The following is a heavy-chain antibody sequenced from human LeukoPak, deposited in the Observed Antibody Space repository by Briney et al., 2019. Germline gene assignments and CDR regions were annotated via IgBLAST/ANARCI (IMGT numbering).Heavy chain of an antibody. J-gene: IGHJ4*02. D-gene: IGHD3-22*01. CDR1: GFTFSSYE. CDR2: INQDGTGK. Sequence: GGSLRLSCAASGFTFSSYEMNWVRQAPGKGLEWVADINQDGTGKRYVSSVKGRFTISRDSAKNSLYLQMNSLRAEDTAVYYCAKNLYYDSHDYWGQGTLVTVSS. V-gene: IGHV3-7*02. CDR3: AKNLYYDSHDY.